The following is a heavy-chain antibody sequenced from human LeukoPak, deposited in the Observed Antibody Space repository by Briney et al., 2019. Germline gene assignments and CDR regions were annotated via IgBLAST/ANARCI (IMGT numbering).Heavy chain of an antibody. Sequence: VASVKVSCKASGFTFTSSAMQWVRQARGQRLEWIGWIVVGSGNTNYAQKFQERVTITRDMSTSTAYMELSSLRSEDTAVYYCAAARRACYDFWSGYYPYYWGQGTLVTVSS. J-gene: IGHJ4*02. CDR3: AAARRACYDFWSGYYPYY. V-gene: IGHV1-58*02. D-gene: IGHD3-3*01. CDR2: IVVGSGNT. CDR1: GFTFTSSA.